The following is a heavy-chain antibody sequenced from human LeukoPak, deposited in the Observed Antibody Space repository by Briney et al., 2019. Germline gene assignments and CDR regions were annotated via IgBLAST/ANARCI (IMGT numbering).Heavy chain of an antibody. CDR1: GGSFSGFR. D-gene: IGHD3-3*02. CDR2: INHSGGT. J-gene: IGHJ4*02. CDR3: ARHAGKYSQFTAGD. Sequence: SETLSLTCAVSGGSFSGFRWHWIRQPPGKGPEWIGEINHSGGTTYNPSLKSRVTISVDTSKIQFSLNLTSVTAADTAVYYCARHAGKYSQFTAGDWGQGTLVTVSS. V-gene: IGHV4-34*01.